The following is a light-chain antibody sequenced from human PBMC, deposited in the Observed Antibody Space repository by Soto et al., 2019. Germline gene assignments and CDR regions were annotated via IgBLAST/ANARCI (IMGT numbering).Light chain of an antibody. CDR3: QQYNNWPRAT. Sequence: EIVMTQSPATLSLSLGERATLSCRASQSINSNLAWYQQKPGQVPRLFIFRASSRATGVPARFSGGGSGTEFNLTISSLQSEDFAVYYCQQYNNWPRATFGGGTKVETK. CDR2: RAS. V-gene: IGKV3-15*01. J-gene: IGKJ4*01. CDR1: QSINSN.